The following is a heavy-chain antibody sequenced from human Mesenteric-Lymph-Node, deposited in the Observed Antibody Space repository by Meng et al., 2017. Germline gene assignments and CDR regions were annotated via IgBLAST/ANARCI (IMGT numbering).Heavy chain of an antibody. CDR3: ARDYRGQGIRFDS. Sequence: GSLRLSCIVSGGSIRSSSYYWGWIRQPPGKGLEWIGSRDYSGRTYSNPSLKSRVTISGDTSKNQFSLNLSSVTAADTAVYYCARDYRGQGIRFDSWGQGTLVTVSS. V-gene: IGHV4-39*07. CDR2: RDYSGRT. CDR1: GGSIRSSSYY. D-gene: IGHD1-14*01. J-gene: IGHJ4*02.